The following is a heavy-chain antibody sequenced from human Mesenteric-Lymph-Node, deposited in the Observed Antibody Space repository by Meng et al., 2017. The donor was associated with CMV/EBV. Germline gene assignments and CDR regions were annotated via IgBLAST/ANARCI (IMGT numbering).Heavy chain of an antibody. CDR2: INPTSGGT. V-gene: IGHV1-2*02. CDR1: DYY. CDR3: ARGSRVRLAASGPYNWFDP. D-gene: IGHD6-13*01. J-gene: IGHJ5*02. Sequence: DYYVHWVPQAPGHGLEWMGWINPTSGGTHFAQKFQGRVAMTRDTSISTAYMDLNRLRSDDMALYYCARGSRVRLAASGPYNWFDPWGQGTLVTVSS.